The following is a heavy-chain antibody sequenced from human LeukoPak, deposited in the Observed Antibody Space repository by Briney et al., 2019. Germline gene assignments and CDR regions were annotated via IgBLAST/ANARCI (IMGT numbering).Heavy chain of an antibody. J-gene: IGHJ4*02. CDR3: ARGRGYDYVWGSYRSRYFDY. D-gene: IGHD3-16*02. CDR2: INHSGST. V-gene: IGHV4-34*01. Sequence: SETLSLTCAVYGGSFSGYCWSWIRQPPGKGLEWIGEINHSGSTNYNPSLKSRVTISVDTSKNQFSLKLSSVTAADTAVYYCARGRGYDYVWGSYRSRYFDYWGQGTLVTVSS. CDR1: GGSFSGYC.